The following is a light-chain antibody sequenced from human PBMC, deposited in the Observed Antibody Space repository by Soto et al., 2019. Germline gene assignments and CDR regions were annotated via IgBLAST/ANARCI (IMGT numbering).Light chain of an antibody. V-gene: IGKV1-5*01. CDR1: QSISSW. Sequence: DIQMTQSPSTLSASVGDRVTITCRTSQSISSWLAWYQQKPGKAPKLLIYDASSLESGVPSRFSGSGSGTEFNLTISSLQPDDVATYYCQQYNSYPYTFGQGTKLEIK. CDR2: DAS. J-gene: IGKJ2*01. CDR3: QQYNSYPYT.